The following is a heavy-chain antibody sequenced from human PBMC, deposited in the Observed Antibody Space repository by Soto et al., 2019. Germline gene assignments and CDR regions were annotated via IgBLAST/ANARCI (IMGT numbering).Heavy chain of an antibody. V-gene: IGHV3-74*01. CDR3: ARGPYRNTYNWFDS. CDR1: GFTFSAYW. D-gene: IGHD5-12*01. Sequence: GGSLRLSCAASGFTFSAYWMHWVRQAPGKGLVWLSRINADGSITTYADFVEGRFTISRDNARNTVFLQMNSLRGEDTAVYYCARGPYRNTYNWFDSWGQGTLVTVSS. J-gene: IGHJ5*02. CDR2: INADGSIT.